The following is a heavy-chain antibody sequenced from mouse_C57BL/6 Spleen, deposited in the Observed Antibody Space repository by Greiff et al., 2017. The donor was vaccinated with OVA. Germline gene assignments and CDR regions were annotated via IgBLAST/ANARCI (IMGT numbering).Heavy chain of an antibody. CDR1: GFTFSSYA. CDR3: ARGEGVYYAMDY. V-gene: IGHV5-4*03. Sequence: EVMLVESGGGLVKPGGSLKLSCAASGFTFSSYAMSWVRQTPEKRLEWVATISDGGSYTYSPDNVKGRFTISRDNAKNNLYLQMSHLKSEDTAMYYCARGEGVYYAMDYWGQETSDTVSS. CDR2: ISDGGSYT. J-gene: IGHJ4*01.